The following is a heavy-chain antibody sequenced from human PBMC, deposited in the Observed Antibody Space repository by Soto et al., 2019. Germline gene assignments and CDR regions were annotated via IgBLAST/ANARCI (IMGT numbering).Heavy chain of an antibody. V-gene: IGHV4-59*01. Sequence: SETLSLTCTVSGGSISSYYWSWIRQPPGKGLEWIGYIYYSGSTNYNPSLKSRVTISVDTSKNQFSLKLSSVTAADTAVYYCARVRSDSSSWYYYYYGMEVWGQGTTVTLSS. CDR2: IYYSGST. CDR1: GGSISSYY. CDR3: ARVRSDSSSWYYYYYGMEV. J-gene: IGHJ6*02. D-gene: IGHD6-13*01.